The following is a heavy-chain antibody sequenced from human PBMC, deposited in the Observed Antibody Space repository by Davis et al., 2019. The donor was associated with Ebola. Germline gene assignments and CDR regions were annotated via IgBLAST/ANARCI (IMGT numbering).Heavy chain of an antibody. J-gene: IGHJ6*02. V-gene: IGHV4-59*12. CDR3: AREVPSRYYYYGMDV. Sequence: SETLSLTCTVSGGSISSYYWSWIRQPPGKGLEWIGYIYYSGSTNYNPSLKSRVTISVDTSKNQFSLKLSSVTAADTAVYYCAREVPSRYYYYGMDVWGQGTTVTVSS. CDR2: IYYSGST. CDR1: GGSISSYY.